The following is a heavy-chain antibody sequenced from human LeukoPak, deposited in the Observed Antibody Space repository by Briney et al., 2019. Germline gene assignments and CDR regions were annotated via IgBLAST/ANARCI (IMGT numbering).Heavy chain of an antibody. CDR2: INPNSGGT. D-gene: IGHD3-22*01. CDR1: GYTFTGYY. J-gene: IGHJ3*02. Sequence: ASVTVSFKASGYTFTGYYMHWVRQAPGQGLEWMGWINPNSGGTNYAQKFQGRVTMTRDTSISTAYMELSRLRSDDTAVYCCATNLVLYYYDSSGTGEAFDIWGQGTMVTVSS. V-gene: IGHV1-2*02. CDR3: ATNLVLYYYDSSGTGEAFDI.